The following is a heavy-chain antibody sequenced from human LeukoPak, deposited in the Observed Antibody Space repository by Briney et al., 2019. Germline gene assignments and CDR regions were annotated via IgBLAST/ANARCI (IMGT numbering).Heavy chain of an antibody. CDR2: ISYDGSNK. V-gene: IGHV3-30*18. CDR1: GFTFSSYA. Sequence: PGGSLRLSCSASGFTFSSYAMHWVRQAPGKGLERVAVISYDGSNKYYADSVKGRFTISRDNSKNTLYLQMNSLRAEDTAVCYCAKPRGDYERTYFQHWGQGTLVTVSS. J-gene: IGHJ1*01. D-gene: IGHD4-17*01. CDR3: AKPRGDYERTYFQH.